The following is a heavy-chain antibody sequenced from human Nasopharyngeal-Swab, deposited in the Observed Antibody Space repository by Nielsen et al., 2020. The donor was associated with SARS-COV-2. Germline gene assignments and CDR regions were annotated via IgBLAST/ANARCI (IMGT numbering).Heavy chain of an antibody. Sequence: ASVKVSCKASGYTFTSYGISWVRQAPGQGLEWMGWISAHNGNTKYQQKLQGRVTMTTDTSTSTAYMELRSLRSDDTAVYYCASGGYYDSSGYFPDFWGQGTMVTVSS. V-gene: IGHV1-18*01. CDR3: ASGGYYDSSGYFPDF. CDR1: GYTFTSYG. D-gene: IGHD3-22*01. J-gene: IGHJ3*01. CDR2: ISAHNGNT.